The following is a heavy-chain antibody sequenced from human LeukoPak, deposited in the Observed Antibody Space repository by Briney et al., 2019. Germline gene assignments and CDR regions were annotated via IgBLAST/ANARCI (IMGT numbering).Heavy chain of an antibody. D-gene: IGHD3-10*01. CDR1: GFTFSSYE. CDR2: ISSSGSTI. V-gene: IGHV3-48*03. CDR3: ARDDPGVGIDY. J-gene: IGHJ4*02. Sequence: GGSLRLSCAASGFTFSSYEMNWVRQAPGKGLEWVSYISSSGSTIYYADSVKGRFTISRDNAKNSLYLQMNSLRAEDTAVYYCARDDPGVGIDYWGQGTLVTVSS.